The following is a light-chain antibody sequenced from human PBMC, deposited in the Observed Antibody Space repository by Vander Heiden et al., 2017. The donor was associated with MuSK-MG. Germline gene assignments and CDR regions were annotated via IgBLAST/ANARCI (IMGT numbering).Light chain of an antibody. CDR1: QDIKNY. CDR3: QQYERPPRGT. J-gene: IGKJ3*01. V-gene: IGKV1-33*01. CDR2: DGS. Sequence: DFQLTQPPSSLSASVGAGVTITCPASQDIKNYLKWYQKKPGKAPKLLIYDGSTLETGVPSRSRGRGTGTDFTLTITSLQPEDFATDYCQQYERPPRGTFGPGTTVDV.